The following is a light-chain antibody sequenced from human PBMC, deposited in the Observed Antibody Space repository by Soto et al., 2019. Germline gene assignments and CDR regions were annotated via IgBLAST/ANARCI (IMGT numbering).Light chain of an antibody. CDR2: DAS. CDR1: QDISNY. Sequence: DIQMTQSPSSLSASVGDRVTITCQASQDISNYLNWYHQKPGKAPKLLIYDASNLETGVPSRFSGSGSGTDFTFTISSLQPEDIATYYCQQYDNLLLYTFGQGTKLEIK. CDR3: QQYDNLLLYT. J-gene: IGKJ2*01. V-gene: IGKV1-33*01.